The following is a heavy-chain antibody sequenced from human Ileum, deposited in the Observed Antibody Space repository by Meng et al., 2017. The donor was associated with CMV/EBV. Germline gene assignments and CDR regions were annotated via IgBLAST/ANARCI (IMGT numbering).Heavy chain of an antibody. CDR3: ARPWFGSSREPSDY. D-gene: IGHD6-13*01. J-gene: IGHJ4*02. V-gene: IGHV1-2*02. Sequence: ASVKVSCKASGYTFIAYHIHWVRQAPGQGPEWMGWINPSNGDSGYAQKFQGRVTMTSDTSLSTAYMELNSLRSDDTAVYYCARPWFGSSREPSDYWGQGTLVTVSS. CDR1: GYTFIAYH. CDR2: INPSNGDS.